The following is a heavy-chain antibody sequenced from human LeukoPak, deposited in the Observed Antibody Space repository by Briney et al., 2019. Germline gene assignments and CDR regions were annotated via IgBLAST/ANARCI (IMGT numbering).Heavy chain of an antibody. Sequence: GGSLRLSCAASGFTFSSYAMSWVRQAPGMGLEWVSAISGSGGSTYYADSVKGRFTISRDNSKNTLYLQMNSLRAEDTAVCYCAKVTGYSGYALFDYWGQGTLVTVSS. CDR1: GFTFSSYA. J-gene: IGHJ4*02. CDR2: ISGSGGST. D-gene: IGHD5-12*01. CDR3: AKVTGYSGYALFDY. V-gene: IGHV3-23*01.